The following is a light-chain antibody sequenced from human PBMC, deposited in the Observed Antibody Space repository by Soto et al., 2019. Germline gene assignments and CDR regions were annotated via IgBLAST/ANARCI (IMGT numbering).Light chain of an antibody. CDR3: QQSYSTPLT. V-gene: IGKV1-39*01. CDR2: AAS. CDR1: QSINSY. Sequence: DIQMTQSPSSLSASVGDRVTITCRASQSINSYLNWYQQKPGKAPKFLIYAASSLQSGVPSRFSGSGSGTDFTLTISSLQPEDFATYYCQQSYSTPLTFGGGTKVEIK. J-gene: IGKJ4*01.